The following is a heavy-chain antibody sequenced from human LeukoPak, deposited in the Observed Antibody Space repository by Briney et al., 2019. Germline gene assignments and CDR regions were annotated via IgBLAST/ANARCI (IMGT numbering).Heavy chain of an antibody. CDR2: INHSGST. CDR1: GGSFSGYY. V-gene: IGHV4-34*01. D-gene: IGHD3-16*01. J-gene: IGHJ5*02. CDR3: ARVVAMITFGGVSYDWFDP. Sequence: SETLSLTCAVYGGSFSGYYWSWIRQPPGEGLEWIGEINHSGSTNYNPSLKSRVTISVDTSNTQFSLKLSSVTAADTAVYYCARVVAMITFGGVSYDWFDPWGQGTLVTVSS.